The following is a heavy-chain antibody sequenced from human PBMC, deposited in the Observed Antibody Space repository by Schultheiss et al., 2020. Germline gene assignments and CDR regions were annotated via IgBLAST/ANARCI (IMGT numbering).Heavy chain of an antibody. Sequence: GGSLRLSCAASGFTFSSYAMHWVRQAPGKGLEWVAVISYDGSNKYYADSVKGRFTISRDDSKNTLYLQMNSLKTEDTAVYFCTTDTFQVRGPQFAFDIWGQGTMVTVSS. V-gene: IGHV3-30-3*01. D-gene: IGHD3-10*01. CDR2: ISYDGSNK. J-gene: IGHJ3*02. CDR1: GFTFSSYA. CDR3: TTDTFQVRGPQFAFDI.